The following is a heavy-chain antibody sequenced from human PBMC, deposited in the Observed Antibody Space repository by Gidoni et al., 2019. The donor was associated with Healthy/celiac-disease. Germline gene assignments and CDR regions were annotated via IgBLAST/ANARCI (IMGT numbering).Heavy chain of an antibody. CDR2: ISSSSSYI. V-gene: IGHV3-21*01. CDR3: AIKGFDYYDSSGYYFDY. Sequence: EVQLVESGGGLVKPGGSLSLYAAASGFTFSSYSMNWVRQAPGKVLWWVSSISSSSSYIYYADSVKGRFTISRDNAKNSLYLQMNSLSAEDTAVYYCAIKGFDYYDSSGYYFDYWGQGTLVTVSS. J-gene: IGHJ4*02. D-gene: IGHD3-22*01. CDR1: GFTFSSYS.